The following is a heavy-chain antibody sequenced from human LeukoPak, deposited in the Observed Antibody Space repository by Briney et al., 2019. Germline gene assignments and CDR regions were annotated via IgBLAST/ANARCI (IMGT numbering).Heavy chain of an antibody. V-gene: IGHV4-34*01. CDR2: INHSGST. Sequence: SETLSLTCAVYGGSFSGYYWSWIRQPTGKGLEWIGEINHSGSTNYNPSLKSRVTISVDTSKNQFSLKLSSVTAADTAVYYCARQDADYGDNFLDYWGQGTLVTVSS. J-gene: IGHJ4*02. D-gene: IGHD4-17*01. CDR1: GGSFSGYY. CDR3: ARQDADYGDNFLDY.